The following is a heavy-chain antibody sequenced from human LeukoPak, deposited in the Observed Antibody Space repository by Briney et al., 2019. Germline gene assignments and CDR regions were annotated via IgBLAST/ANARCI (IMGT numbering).Heavy chain of an antibody. J-gene: IGHJ4*02. CDR2: IYPGDSDT. CDR3: VRQARGSGYLVVAATQPFDY. Sequence: GESLKISCKGSGYSFTSYWIGWVRQMPGKGLEWMGIIYPGDSDTRYSPSFQGQVTISADKSISTAYLQWSSLKASDTAMYYCVRQARGSGYLVVAATQPFDYWGQGTLVTVSS. V-gene: IGHV5-51*01. CDR1: GYSFTSYW. D-gene: IGHD2-15*01.